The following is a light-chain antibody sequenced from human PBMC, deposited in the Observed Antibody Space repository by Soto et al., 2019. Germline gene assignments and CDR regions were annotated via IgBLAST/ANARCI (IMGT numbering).Light chain of an antibody. CDR1: QSVSSY. Sequence: IVLTQSPATLSLSPGERATLSCRASQSVSSYLAWYQQKPGQAPRLLIYDASNRATGIPARFSGSGSGTDFTLTISSLEPEDFALYYCQQRSNWPPFGQGTRLEIK. CDR2: DAS. J-gene: IGKJ5*01. CDR3: QQRSNWPP. V-gene: IGKV3-11*01.